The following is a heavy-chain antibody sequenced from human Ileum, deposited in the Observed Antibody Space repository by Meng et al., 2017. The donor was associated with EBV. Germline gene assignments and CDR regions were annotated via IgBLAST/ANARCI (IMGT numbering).Heavy chain of an antibody. D-gene: IGHD3-10*01. CDR2: ISHSGTT. Sequence: QVHLQQWGTGLLKPSETLSLTCVVYGGSFSPYYWSWLRQSPETGLEWIGEISHSGTTMYNPSLQSRVTISMDTSKNQFSLQLTSVTAADTGVYYCARYGSGSPGLPWHFSLWGRGTLVTVAS. V-gene: IGHV4-34*01. J-gene: IGHJ2*01. CDR3: ARYGSGSPGLPWHFSL. CDR1: GGSFSPYY.